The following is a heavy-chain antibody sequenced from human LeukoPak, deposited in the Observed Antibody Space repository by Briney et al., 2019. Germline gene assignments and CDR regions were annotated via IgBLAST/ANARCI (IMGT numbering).Heavy chain of an antibody. V-gene: IGHV4-34*01. CDR1: GGSLSGYY. D-gene: IGHD6-6*01. CDR2: INHSGST. J-gene: IGHJ5*02. Sequence: ASETLSLTCAVYGGSLSGYYWSWIRQPPGRGLEWIGEINHSGSTNYNPSLKSRVTISVDTPKNQFSLKLSSVTAADTAVYYCARGVRGIAARRNNWFDPWGQGTLVTVSS. CDR3: ARGVRGIAARRNNWFDP.